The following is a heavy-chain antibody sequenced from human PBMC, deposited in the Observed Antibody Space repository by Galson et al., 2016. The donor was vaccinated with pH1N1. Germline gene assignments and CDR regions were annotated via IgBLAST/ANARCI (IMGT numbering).Heavy chain of an antibody. D-gene: IGHD4-17*01. Sequence: QSGAEVKKPGESLKISCKGSGYRFTNSWIGWVRQMPGKGLEWMGIIYLGGSLIRYRPSFQGQVTISADKSINIVYLEWSSLKASDTATYYCARHNDYGDYRGDAFDIWGQGTMVTVSS. V-gene: IGHV5-51*01. CDR3: ARHNDYGDYRGDAFDI. J-gene: IGHJ3*02. CDR1: GYRFTNSW. CDR2: IYLGGSLI.